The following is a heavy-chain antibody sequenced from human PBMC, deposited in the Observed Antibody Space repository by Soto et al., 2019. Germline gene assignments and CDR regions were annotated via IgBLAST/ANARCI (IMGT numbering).Heavy chain of an antibody. J-gene: IGHJ4*02. CDR1: GFSFSTYD. CDR3: TKGAHIDY. CDR2: IIGSDGST. V-gene: IGHV3-23*01. Sequence: VPVLESGGGLVQPGGSLRLSCAASGFSFSTYDISWVRQSPGKGLDWVSVIIGSDGSTYDAHSVKGRFTISRDNSKQTLYLQMSGLSVDDTAVYYCTKGAHIDYWGPGTLVIVSS.